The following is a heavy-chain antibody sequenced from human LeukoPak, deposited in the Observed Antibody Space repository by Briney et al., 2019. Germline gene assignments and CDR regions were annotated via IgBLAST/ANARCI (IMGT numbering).Heavy chain of an antibody. CDR2: ISYDGSNK. CDR3: ASSTPDDYVWGSYQGY. Sequence: GGSLRLSCAASAFTFSDHYIDWVRQAPGKGLEWVAVISYDGSNKYYADSVKGRFTISRDNSKNTLYLQMNSLRAEDTAVYYCASSTPDDYVWGSYQGYWGQGTLVTVSS. V-gene: IGHV3-30-3*01. J-gene: IGHJ4*02. D-gene: IGHD3-16*02. CDR1: AFTFSDHY.